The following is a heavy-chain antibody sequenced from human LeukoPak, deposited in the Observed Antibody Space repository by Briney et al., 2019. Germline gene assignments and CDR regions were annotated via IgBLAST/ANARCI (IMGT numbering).Heavy chain of an antibody. J-gene: IGHJ5*02. D-gene: IGHD3-10*01. V-gene: IGHV4-34*01. CDR3: ASYLTRRARHEHRSGSYSP. CDR1: GFTFSSYA. CDR2: INHSGST. Sequence: PGGSLRLSCAASGFTFSSYAMSWVRQPPGKGLEWIGEINHSGSTNYNPSLKSRVTISVDTSKNQFSLKLSSVTAADTAVYYCASYLTRRARHEHRSGSYSPWGQGTLVTVSS.